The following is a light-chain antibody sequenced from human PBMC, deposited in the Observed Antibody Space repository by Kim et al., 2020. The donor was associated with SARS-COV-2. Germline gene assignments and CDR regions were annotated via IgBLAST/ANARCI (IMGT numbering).Light chain of an antibody. CDR1: HSVSTS. Sequence: PGQGATLSCRASHSVSTSLSWYQQKPGQAPRLLIYDASIRATGIPDRFSGSGSGTDFTLTISSLESGDFAIYYCQQRSSWPPALTFGGGTKVDIK. J-gene: IGKJ4*01. CDR3: QQRSSWPPALT. V-gene: IGKV3-11*01. CDR2: DAS.